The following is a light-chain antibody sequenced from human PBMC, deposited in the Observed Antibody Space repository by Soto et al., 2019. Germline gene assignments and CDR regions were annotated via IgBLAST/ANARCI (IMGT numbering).Light chain of an antibody. Sequence: DIQMTQSPSTLSASVGDRVTITCRASQSIDNWLAWYQEKPGKAPKLLIYKTSTLASGVPSRFSGSASGTEFTLTISSLQPDDFATYYCQQYYTMYTFGRGTRLGI. CDR2: KTS. V-gene: IGKV1-5*03. CDR3: QQYYTMYT. CDR1: QSIDNW. J-gene: IGKJ2*01.